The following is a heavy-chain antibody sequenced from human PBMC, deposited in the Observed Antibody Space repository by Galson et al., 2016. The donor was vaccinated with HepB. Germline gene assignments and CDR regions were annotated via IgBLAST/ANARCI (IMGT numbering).Heavy chain of an antibody. CDR3: ARPGLMTTVTFFDY. V-gene: IGHV5-51*03. D-gene: IGHD4-11*01. CDR1: GDSFTNYL. Sequence: SGAEVKKPGESLKISCKGSGDSFTNYLIGWVRQMPGKGLEWMGIIYPGDSETTYSPSFQGQVTISADKSINTAYLQWSSLKASDTAMYYCARPGLMTTVTFFDYWGQGTLVTFSS. CDR2: IYPGDSET. J-gene: IGHJ4*02.